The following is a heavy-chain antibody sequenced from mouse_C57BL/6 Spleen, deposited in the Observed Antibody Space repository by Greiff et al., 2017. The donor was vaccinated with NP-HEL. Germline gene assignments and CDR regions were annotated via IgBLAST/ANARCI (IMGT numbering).Heavy chain of an antibody. J-gene: IGHJ2*01. Sequence: QVQLKQPGAELVRPGSSVKLSCKASGYTFTSYWMHWVKQRPIQGLEWIGNIDPSDSETHYNQKFKDKATLTVDKSSSTAYMQLSSLTSEDSAVYYCARRGGRRGFDHWGQGTTLTVSS. V-gene: IGHV1-52*01. CDR3: ARRGGRRGFDH. CDR1: GYTFTSYW. CDR2: IDPSDSET.